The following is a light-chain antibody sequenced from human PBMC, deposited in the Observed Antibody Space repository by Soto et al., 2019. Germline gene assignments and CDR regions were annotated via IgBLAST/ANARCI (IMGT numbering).Light chain of an antibody. V-gene: IGLV2-8*01. CDR1: SSDVGAYNY. CDR3: ISYAGSSIWV. J-gene: IGLJ3*02. Sequence: QSVLTQPPCASGSPGQSVTISCTGTSSDVGAYNYVSWYQQHPGKAPKLMIYDVSKRPSGVPDRFSGSKSGNTASLTVSGLQAEDEADFYCISYAGSSIWVFGGGTKVTVL. CDR2: DVS.